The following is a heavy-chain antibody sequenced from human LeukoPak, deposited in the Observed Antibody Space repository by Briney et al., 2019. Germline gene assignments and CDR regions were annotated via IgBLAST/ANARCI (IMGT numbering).Heavy chain of an antibody. CDR2: IYYSGGT. V-gene: IGHV4-61*01. D-gene: IGHD6-25*01. CDR3: VRGRGSGYWFDP. J-gene: IGHJ5*02. CDR1: GDSVTSGSYY. Sequence: PSETLSLTCTVSGDSVTSGSYYWSWLRQPPGKRLEWIGYIYYSGGTNHNPSLKSRVTVSLDTSKNQSSLKLTSVTAADTAVYYCVRGRGSGYWFDPWGQGTLVTVSS.